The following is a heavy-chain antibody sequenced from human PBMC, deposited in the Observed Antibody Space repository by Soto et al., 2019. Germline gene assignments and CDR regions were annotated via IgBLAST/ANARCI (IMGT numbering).Heavy chain of an antibody. CDR1: GFTFSSYW. Sequence: GGSLRLSCAASGFTFSSYWRSWVRQAPGKGLEWVANIKQDGSEKYYVDSVKGRFTISRDNAKNSLYLQMNSLRAEDTAVYYCAAPERNIVATIAAFDIWGQGTMVTVSS. J-gene: IGHJ3*02. CDR3: AAPERNIVATIAAFDI. V-gene: IGHV3-7*01. CDR2: IKQDGSEK. D-gene: IGHD5-12*01.